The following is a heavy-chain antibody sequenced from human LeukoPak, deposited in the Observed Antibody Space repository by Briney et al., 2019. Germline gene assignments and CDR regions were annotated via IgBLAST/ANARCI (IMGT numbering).Heavy chain of an antibody. CDR3: AKEGYCSGGSCYSPYYFDY. CDR2: IGVGGSTQ. D-gene: IGHD2-15*01. Sequence: GGSLRLSCAASGFTFSYHAMNWVRHAPGKGLEWLAYIGVGGSTQYYGDSVKGRFTISRDNSKNTLYLQMNSLRAEDTAVYYCAKEGYCSGGSCYSPYYFDYWGQGTLVTVSS. J-gene: IGHJ4*02. CDR1: GFTFSYHA. V-gene: IGHV3-48*01.